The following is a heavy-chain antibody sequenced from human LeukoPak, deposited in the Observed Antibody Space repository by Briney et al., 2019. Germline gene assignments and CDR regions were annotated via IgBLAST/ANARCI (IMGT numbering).Heavy chain of an antibody. CDR1: GGSISSGGYY. CDR3: ARSNTLGPDYGYYPNYYYYGMDV. CDR2: IYHSGST. J-gene: IGHJ6*02. D-gene: IGHD4-17*01. V-gene: IGHV4-30-2*05. Sequence: SQTLSLTCTVSGGSISSGGYYWSWIRQPPGKGLEWIGYIYHSGSTYYNPSLKSRVTISVDTSKNQFSLKLSSVTAADTAVYYCARSNTLGPDYGYYPNYYYYGMDVWGQGTTVTVSS.